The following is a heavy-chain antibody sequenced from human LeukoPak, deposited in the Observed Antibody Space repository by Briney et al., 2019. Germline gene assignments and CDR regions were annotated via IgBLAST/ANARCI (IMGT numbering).Heavy chain of an antibody. D-gene: IGHD1-26*01. Sequence: ASVRVSCKASGFSFSSYGFSRVRQAPGQGLEWMGWISAYNGKTNYAQKFQGRVTTTTDTSTTTVYMDLRSLRSDDTAVYFCARGGALTSFDSWGQGTLITVSS. V-gene: IGHV1-18*01. CDR1: GFSFSSYG. CDR2: ISAYNGKT. J-gene: IGHJ4*02. CDR3: ARGGALTSFDS.